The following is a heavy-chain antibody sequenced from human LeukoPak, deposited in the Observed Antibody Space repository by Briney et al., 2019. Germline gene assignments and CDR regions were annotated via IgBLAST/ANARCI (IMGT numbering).Heavy chain of an antibody. Sequence: GGSLRLSCAASGFTVSSNYMSWVRQAPGKGLEWVSVIYSGGSTYYADSVKGRFTISRDNSKNTLYLQMNSLRAEDTAVYYCARDFSSDSSGYYFDYWGQGTLVTVSS. J-gene: IGHJ4*02. V-gene: IGHV3-53*01. CDR2: IYSGGST. CDR1: GFTVSSNY. D-gene: IGHD3-22*01. CDR3: ARDFSSDSSGYYFDY.